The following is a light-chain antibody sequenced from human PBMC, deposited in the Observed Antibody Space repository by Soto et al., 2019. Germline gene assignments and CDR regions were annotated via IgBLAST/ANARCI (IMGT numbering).Light chain of an antibody. CDR1: QSVYTN. Sequence: ERVMTQSPATLAVSPGERATLSCRASQSVYTNLAWYQQKPGQAPRLLIYGTSTRATGIPARFSGSGSGTEFTLTISSLQSEDLAVYFCQQYDHWPLTFGGGTKVEI. CDR3: QQYDHWPLT. J-gene: IGKJ4*01. V-gene: IGKV3-15*01. CDR2: GTS.